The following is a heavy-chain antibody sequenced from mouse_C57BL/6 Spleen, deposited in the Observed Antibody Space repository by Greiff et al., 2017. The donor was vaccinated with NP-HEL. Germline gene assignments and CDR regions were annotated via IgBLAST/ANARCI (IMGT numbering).Heavy chain of an antibody. CDR2: IDPEDGET. D-gene: IGHD1-1*01. V-gene: IGHV14-2*01. CDR3: ARRGATVVEDYFGY. CDR1: GFNIKDYY. Sequence: VQLQQSGAELVKPGASVKLSCTASGFNIKDYYMHWVKQRTEQGLEWIGRIDPEDGETKYAPKFQGKATITADTSSNPAYLQLSSLQSEESAVYYCARRGATVVEDYFGYWGQGTTLTVSS. J-gene: IGHJ2*01.